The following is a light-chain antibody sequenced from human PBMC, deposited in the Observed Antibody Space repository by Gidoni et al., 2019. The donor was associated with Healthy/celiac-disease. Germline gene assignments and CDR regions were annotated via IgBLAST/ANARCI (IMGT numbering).Light chain of an antibody. CDR1: QSVSTN. CDR2: GAS. V-gene: IGKV3-15*01. Sequence: EIVMTQSPATLSVSPGERATLSFRASQSVSTNLAGYQQNPGQPPRPLIYGASTRATGIPARCSGSGSGTELTLTISSLQSEDFAVYYCQQYNNWPPWTFXXXTKVEIK. J-gene: IGKJ1*01. CDR3: QQYNNWPPWT.